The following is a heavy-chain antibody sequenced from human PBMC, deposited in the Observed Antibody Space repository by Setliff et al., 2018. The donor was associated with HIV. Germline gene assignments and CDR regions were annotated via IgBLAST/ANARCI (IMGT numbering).Heavy chain of an antibody. V-gene: IGHV4-38-2*01. Sequence: PSETLSLTCVVSGYSISSGYYWGWIRQPPGTGLEWIGSFYHSTTYYNPSLKIRVTISVDTSKNQFSLKLISMTAADTAVYYCARYGGNSFWFDPWGQGTLVTVSS. CDR3: ARYGGNSFWFDP. D-gene: IGHD2-21*01. CDR2: FYHSTT. CDR1: GYSISSGYY. J-gene: IGHJ5*02.